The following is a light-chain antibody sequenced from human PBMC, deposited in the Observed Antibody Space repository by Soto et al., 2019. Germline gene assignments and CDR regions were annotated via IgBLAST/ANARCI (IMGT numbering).Light chain of an antibody. CDR1: QNIAKY. Sequence: DIQMTQSPSSLSASVGDRVTITCRASQNIAKYLTWFQQKPGKAPKLLIYAASSLQSGVPSRFSGSGSGTDFTLTISDLQPEDFASYYCQHYGDSSWTFGQGSRVEIK. CDR3: QHYGDSSWT. J-gene: IGKJ1*01. CDR2: AAS. V-gene: IGKV1-39*01.